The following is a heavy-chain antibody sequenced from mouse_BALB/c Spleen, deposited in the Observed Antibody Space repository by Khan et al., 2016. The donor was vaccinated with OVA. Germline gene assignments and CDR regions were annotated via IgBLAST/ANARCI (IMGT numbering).Heavy chain of an antibody. Sequence: VQLKESGPELVKPGASVKISCKASGYSFTGYFMNWVMQSHGKSLEGIGRINTHIGETFYNQKFKGKATLTVDESSSTAHMELRSLASEDSAVYYCARIYRSDFDYWGQGTTLTVSS. CDR3: ARIYRSDFDY. CDR2: INTHIGET. D-gene: IGHD1-1*01. J-gene: IGHJ2*01. V-gene: IGHV1-20*02. CDR1: GYSFTGYF.